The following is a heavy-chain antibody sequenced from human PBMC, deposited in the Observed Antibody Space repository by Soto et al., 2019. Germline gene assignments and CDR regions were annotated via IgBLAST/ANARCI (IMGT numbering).Heavy chain of an antibody. D-gene: IGHD3-3*01. CDR1: GYTFTSYG. Sequence: ASVKVSCKASGYTFTSYGISWVRQAPGQGLEWMGWISAYNGNTNYAQKLQGRVTMTTDTSTSTAYMELRSLRSDDTAVYYCARERNYDFWSGYYRGSYYYGMDVWGQGTRSPSP. J-gene: IGHJ6*02. V-gene: IGHV1-18*04. CDR3: ARERNYDFWSGYYRGSYYYGMDV. CDR2: ISAYNGNT.